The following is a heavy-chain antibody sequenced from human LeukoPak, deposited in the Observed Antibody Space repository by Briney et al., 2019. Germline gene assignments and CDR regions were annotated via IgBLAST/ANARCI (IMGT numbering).Heavy chain of an antibody. CDR2: IIPILGIA. Sequence: ASVKVSCKASGGTFSSYAISWVRQAPGQGLEWMGRIIPILGIANYAQKFQGRVTITADKSTSTAYMELSSLRSEDTAVYYCARDRGGDGYNLNDYWGQGTLVTVSS. V-gene: IGHV1-69*04. J-gene: IGHJ4*02. CDR3: ARDRGGDGYNLNDY. D-gene: IGHD5-24*01. CDR1: GGTFSSYA.